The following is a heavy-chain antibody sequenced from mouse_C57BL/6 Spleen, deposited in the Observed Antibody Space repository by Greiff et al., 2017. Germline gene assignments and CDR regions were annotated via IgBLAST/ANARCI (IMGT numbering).Heavy chain of an antibody. Sequence: VQLQESGAELVKPGASVKISCKASGYAFSSYWMNWVKQRPGKGLEWIGQLYPGDGDTNYNGKFKGKATLTADKSSSTAYMQLSSLTSEDSAVYFCARDYGSSFTWFAYWGQGTLVTVSA. CDR1: GYAFSSYW. J-gene: IGHJ3*01. CDR2: LYPGDGDT. V-gene: IGHV1-80*01. D-gene: IGHD1-1*01. CDR3: ARDYGSSFTWFAY.